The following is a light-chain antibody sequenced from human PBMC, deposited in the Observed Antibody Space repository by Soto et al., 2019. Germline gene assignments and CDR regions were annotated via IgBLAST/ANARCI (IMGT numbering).Light chain of an antibody. CDR2: KAS. CDR1: QSISVW. Sequence: DIPLTQSPSTLSASLAERVNIXWRASQSISVWLAWYQQKAGKAPNLLIYKASRLESGVPSRFSGSGSETEFTLTISGLQPGDSATYYCQQYNSYSPTFGQGTKVDIK. J-gene: IGKJ1*01. CDR3: QQYNSYSPT. V-gene: IGKV1-5*03.